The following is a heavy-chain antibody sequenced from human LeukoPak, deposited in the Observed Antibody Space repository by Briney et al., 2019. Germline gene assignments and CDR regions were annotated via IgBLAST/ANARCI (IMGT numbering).Heavy chain of an antibody. J-gene: IGHJ1*01. CDR1: GDFINSSSYY. CDR3: AREGRATD. Sequence: SETLSLTCTVSGDFINSSSYYWGWIRQSPGTGLEWVGSFYYDGSTYYNPSLKSRVNILVDTPKNQFSLKLTSVTVADTAVYYCAREGRATDWGQGTLVTVSS. V-gene: IGHV4-39*07. CDR2: FYYDGST.